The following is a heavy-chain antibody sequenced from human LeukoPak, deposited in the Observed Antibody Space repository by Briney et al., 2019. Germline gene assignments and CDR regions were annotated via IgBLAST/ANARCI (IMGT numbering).Heavy chain of an antibody. J-gene: IGHJ4*02. CDR2: ISAYNGNT. CDR3: ARGVRYFDWSPNFDY. CDR1: GYTFTSYG. Sequence: PPASVKVPCKASGYTFTSYGISWVRQAPGQGLEWMGWISAYNGNTNYAQKLQGRVTMTTDTSTSTAYMELRSLRSDDTAVYYCARGVRYFDWSPNFDYWGQGTLVTVSS. V-gene: IGHV1-18*01. D-gene: IGHD3-9*01.